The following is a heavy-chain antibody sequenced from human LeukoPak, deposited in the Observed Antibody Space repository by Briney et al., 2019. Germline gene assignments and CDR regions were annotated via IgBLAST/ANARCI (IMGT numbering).Heavy chain of an antibody. V-gene: IGHV3-21*01. CDR1: GFTFSSYS. J-gene: IGHJ4*02. D-gene: IGHD2-15*01. CDR2: ISSSSSYI. Sequence: GGSLRLSCAASGFTFSSYSMNWVRQAPGKGLEWVSSISSSSSYIYYADSVKGRFTISRDNAKNSPYLQMNSLRAEDTAVYYCARDEGSGFDYWGQGTLVTVSS. CDR3: ARDEGSGFDY.